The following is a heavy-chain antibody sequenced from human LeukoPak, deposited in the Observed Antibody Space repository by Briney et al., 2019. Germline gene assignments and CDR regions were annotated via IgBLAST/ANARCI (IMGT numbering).Heavy chain of an antibody. Sequence: GGSLRLSCAASGFTVSSNYMSWVRQAPGKGLEWVSVIYSGGSTYYADSVKGRFTISRDNSKNTLYLQMNSLRAEDTAVYYCAMTTAAGTFDYWGQGTLVTVSS. V-gene: IGHV3-53*01. J-gene: IGHJ4*02. D-gene: IGHD6-13*01. CDR2: IYSGGST. CDR1: GFTVSSNY. CDR3: AMTTAAGTFDY.